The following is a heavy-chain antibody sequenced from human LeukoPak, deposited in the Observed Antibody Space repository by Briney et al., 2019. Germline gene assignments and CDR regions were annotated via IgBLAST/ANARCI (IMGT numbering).Heavy chain of an antibody. CDR2: IYPGDSDT. V-gene: IGHV5-51*01. J-gene: IGHJ4*02. Sequence: GESLKISCKGSGYSFTSYWIGWVRQMPGKGLEWMGIIYPGDSDTRYNPSFQGQVTISADKSISTAYLQWSSLKASDSAMYYCARRSAEVRGVIGCWGQGTLVTVSS. D-gene: IGHD3-10*01. CDR3: ARRSAEVRGVIGC. CDR1: GYSFTSYW.